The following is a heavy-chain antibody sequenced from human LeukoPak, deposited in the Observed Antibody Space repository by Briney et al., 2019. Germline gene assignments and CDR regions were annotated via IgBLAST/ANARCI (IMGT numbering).Heavy chain of an antibody. V-gene: IGHV3-21*01. CDR2: ISSSSSYI. J-gene: IGHJ4*02. D-gene: IGHD1-14*01. CDR1: GFTFSSYS. CDR3: ARDGEFTNHIDH. Sequence: PGRSLRLSCAASGFTFSSYSMNWVRQAPGKGLEWVSSISSSSSYIYYADSVKGRFTISRDNAKNSLYLQMTSLRVEDTAIYYCARDGEFTNHIDHWGQGTLITVSS.